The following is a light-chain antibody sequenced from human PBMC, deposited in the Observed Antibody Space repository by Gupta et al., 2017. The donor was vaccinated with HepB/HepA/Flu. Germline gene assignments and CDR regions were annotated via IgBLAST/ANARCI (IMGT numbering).Light chain of an antibody. CDR3: QQDNNWPRT. CDR2: GAS. J-gene: IGKJ1*01. Sequence: IVMTQSPATLSVSPGERATLSCRASQSVNNNLAWYQQKPGQAPRLLIYGASTRATGIPARFSGSGSGTEFTLTISSLQSEDFAVYYCQQDNNWPRTFGQGTKVEIK. V-gene: IGKV3-15*01. CDR1: QSVNNN.